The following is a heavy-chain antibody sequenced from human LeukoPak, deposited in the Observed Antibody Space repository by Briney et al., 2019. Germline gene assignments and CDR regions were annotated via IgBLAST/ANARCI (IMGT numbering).Heavy chain of an antibody. Sequence: ASVKVSCKASGYTFTSHYMHWVRQAPGQGLEWMGIISPSGGSTSYAQKFQGRVTMTRDTSTSTVYMELSSLRSEDTAVYYCARYSGSSPFDYWGQGTLVTVSS. V-gene: IGHV1-46*01. CDR3: ARYSGSSPFDY. D-gene: IGHD1-26*01. CDR1: GYTFTSHY. J-gene: IGHJ4*02. CDR2: ISPSGGST.